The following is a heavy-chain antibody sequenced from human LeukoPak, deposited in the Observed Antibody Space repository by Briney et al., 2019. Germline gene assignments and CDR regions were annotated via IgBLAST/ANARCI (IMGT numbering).Heavy chain of an antibody. V-gene: IGHV4-59*01. D-gene: IGHD2-2*02. J-gene: IGHJ5*02. Sequence: PSETLSLTCTVSGGSISSYYWSWIRQPPGKGLEWIGYIYYSGSTNYNPSLKSRVTISVDTSKNQFSLKLSSVTTADTAVYYCARDRGLTIPYNWFDPWGQGTLVTVSS. CDR1: GGSISSYY. CDR2: IYYSGST. CDR3: ARDRGLTIPYNWFDP.